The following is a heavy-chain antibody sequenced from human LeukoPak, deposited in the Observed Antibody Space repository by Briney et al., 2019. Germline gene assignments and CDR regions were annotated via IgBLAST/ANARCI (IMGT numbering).Heavy chain of an antibody. CDR3: ARDLAGTPENA. CDR1: GGSFSGYY. CDR2: INHSGST. D-gene: IGHD1-1*01. Sequence: SETLSLTCAVYGGSFSGYYWSWIRQPPGKGLEWIGEINHSGSTNYNPSLKSRVTISVDTSKNQFSLKLSSVTAADTAVCYCARDLAGTPENAWGQGTLVTVSS. V-gene: IGHV4-34*01. J-gene: IGHJ5*02.